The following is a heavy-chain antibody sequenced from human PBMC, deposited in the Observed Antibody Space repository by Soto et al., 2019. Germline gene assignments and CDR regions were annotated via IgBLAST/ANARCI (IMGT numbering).Heavy chain of an antibody. CDR1: GFTFTTYA. D-gene: IGHD2-15*01. V-gene: IGHV3-23*01. Sequence: EGQLLESGGGLVQPGGSLRLSCAASGFTFTTYAMAWVRQAPGEGLEWVSYISGSGGRTNYADSVKGRFTISRDNSKNTLYLQMSSLRPADTAVYYCTKDLKSGSAATLFDPWGQGTLVTVSS. CDR3: TKDLKSGSAATLFDP. J-gene: IGHJ5*02. CDR2: ISGSGGRT.